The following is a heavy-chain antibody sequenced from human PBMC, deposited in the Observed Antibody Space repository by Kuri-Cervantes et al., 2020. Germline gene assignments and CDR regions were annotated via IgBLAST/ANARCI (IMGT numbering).Heavy chain of an antibody. V-gene: IGHV4-59*01. J-gene: IGHJ6*02. CDR2: IYYSGST. CDR1: GGSISSYY. D-gene: IGHD2-2*01. CDR3: ARNLRNGVVPAAIRGGYYYGMDV. Sequence: GSLRLSCTVSGGSISSYYWSWIRQPPGKGLEWIGYIYYSGSTNYNPSLKSRVTISVDTSKNQFSLKLSSVTAEDTAVYYCARNLRNGVVPAAIRGGYYYGMDVWGQGTTVTVSS.